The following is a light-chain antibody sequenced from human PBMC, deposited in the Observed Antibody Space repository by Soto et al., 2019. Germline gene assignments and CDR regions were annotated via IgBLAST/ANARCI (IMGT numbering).Light chain of an antibody. V-gene: IGKV3-15*01. CDR3: QQYNNWPLT. CDR1: QSVSSS. J-gene: IGKJ4*01. Sequence: EIVMTQSPATLSVSPGERATLSCRASQSVSSSLAWYQQTSGQAPRLLLYGPSSRATGIPAKFSGSGSETEFTLTISSLQSEDFAVYYCQQYNNWPLTFGGGTKVDIK. CDR2: GPS.